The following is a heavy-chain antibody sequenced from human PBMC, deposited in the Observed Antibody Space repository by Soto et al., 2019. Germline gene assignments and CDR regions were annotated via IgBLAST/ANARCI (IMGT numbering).Heavy chain of an antibody. CDR3: TRHQYYYDTSGADY. Sequence: GGSLRLSCAASGFTFSDSTIHWVRQASGKGLEWVGRIRNKANSYATAYAASVKDRFTISRDDSKNTAYLQMNSLKTEDTAVYYCTRHQYYYDTSGADYWGQGALVTVSS. V-gene: IGHV3-73*01. J-gene: IGHJ4*02. D-gene: IGHD3-22*01. CDR1: GFTFSDST. CDR2: IRNKANSYAT.